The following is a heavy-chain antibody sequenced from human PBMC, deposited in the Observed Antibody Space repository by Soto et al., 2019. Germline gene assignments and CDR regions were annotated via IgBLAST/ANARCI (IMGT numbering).Heavy chain of an antibody. CDR2: ISSSSSTI. CDR1: GFTFSSYS. J-gene: IGHJ5*02. Sequence: EVQLVESGGGLVQPGGSLRLSCAASGFTFSSYSMNWVRQAPGKGLEWVSYISSSSSTIYYADSVKGRFTISRDNAKNSLYLEITSLRAEDTAVYYCARETQWLNWFDPWGQGTLVTVSS. D-gene: IGHD6-19*01. CDR3: ARETQWLNWFDP. V-gene: IGHV3-48*01.